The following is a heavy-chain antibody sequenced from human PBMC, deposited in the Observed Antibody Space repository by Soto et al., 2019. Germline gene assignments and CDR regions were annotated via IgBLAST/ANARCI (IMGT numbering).Heavy chain of an antibody. CDR1: GGSISSYH. J-gene: IGHJ6*02. CDR3: ARGRVILDV. D-gene: IGHD2-21*01. CDR2: IYYSGST. Sequence: QVQLQESGPGLVKPSETLSLTCTVSGGSISSYHWSWIRQPPGKGLEWIGYIYYSGSTNYNPSLKSRVTISVDTSKNQFSLKLSSVTAADTAVYYCARGRVILDVWGQGTTVTVSS. V-gene: IGHV4-59*01.